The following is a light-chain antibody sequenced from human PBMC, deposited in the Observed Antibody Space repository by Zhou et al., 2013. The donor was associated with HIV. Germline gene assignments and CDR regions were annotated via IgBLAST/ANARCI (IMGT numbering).Light chain of an antibody. CDR1: QSISSY. V-gene: IGKV1-39*01. CDR2: AAS. CDR3: QQTYSTPWT. J-gene: IGKJ1*01. Sequence: DIQMTQSPSSLSASVGDRVTITCRASQSISSYLNWYQQKPGKAPKLLIYAASNLQSGVPSRFTGSGSGTIFTLTITNLQVEDFATYFCQQTYSTPWTFGRGT.